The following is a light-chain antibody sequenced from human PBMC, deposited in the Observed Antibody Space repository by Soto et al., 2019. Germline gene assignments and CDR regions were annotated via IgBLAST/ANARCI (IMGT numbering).Light chain of an antibody. V-gene: IGLV2-11*01. CDR1: SSDVGGYNC. Sequence: QSALTQPRSVSGSPGQSVTISCIGTSSDVGGYNCVSWFRKYPGEAPKLIIYDVNKRPSGVPDRFSGSRSGSTASLTISGLQANDEADYYCCSYAGSGIFVVFGEGTKLTVL. J-gene: IGLJ3*02. CDR3: CSYAGSGIFVV. CDR2: DVN.